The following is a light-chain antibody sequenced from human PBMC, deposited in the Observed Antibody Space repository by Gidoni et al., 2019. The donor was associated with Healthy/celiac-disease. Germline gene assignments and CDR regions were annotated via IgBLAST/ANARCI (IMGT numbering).Light chain of an antibody. Sequence: EIVLTQSPGTLSLSQGERATLSCRASQSVSSSYLAWYPQKPGQAPRLLIYGASSRATGIPDRFSGSGSGTDFTLTISRLEPEDFAVYYCQQYGSSRTFGQGTKVEIK. CDR1: QSVSSSY. CDR3: QQYGSSRT. J-gene: IGKJ1*01. CDR2: GAS. V-gene: IGKV3-20*01.